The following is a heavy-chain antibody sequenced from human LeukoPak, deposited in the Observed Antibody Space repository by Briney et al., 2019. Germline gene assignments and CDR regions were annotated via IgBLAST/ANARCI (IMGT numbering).Heavy chain of an antibody. CDR3: AKFDTVMVNHDAFDI. D-gene: IGHD5-18*01. CDR1: GFTFSSYA. CDR2: IQHDGSGQ. V-gene: IGHV3-30*02. J-gene: IGHJ3*02. Sequence: GGSLRLSCAASGFTFSSYAMHWVRQAPGKGLEWMAYIQHDGSGQFYADSVKGRFTISRDNSKNTVYLQMNSLRVEDTALYYCAKFDTVMVNHDAFDIWGLGTMVTVSS.